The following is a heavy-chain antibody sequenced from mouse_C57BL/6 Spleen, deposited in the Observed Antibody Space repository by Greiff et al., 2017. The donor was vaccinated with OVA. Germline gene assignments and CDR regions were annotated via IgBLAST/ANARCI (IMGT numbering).Heavy chain of an antibody. CDR2: YPGSGNTY. Sequence: VQLQQSGPELVKPGASVKMSCKASGYTFTDYYMHWVKQKPGKGLEWIGEIYPGSGNTYYNEKFKGKATLTADTSSSTAYMQLSSLTSEDSAVYFCAREIDYEAWFAYWGQGTLVTVSA. CDR3: REIDYEAWFAY. V-gene: IGHV1-83*01. CDR1: YTFTDYYM. J-gene: IGHJ3*01. D-gene: IGHD2-4*01.